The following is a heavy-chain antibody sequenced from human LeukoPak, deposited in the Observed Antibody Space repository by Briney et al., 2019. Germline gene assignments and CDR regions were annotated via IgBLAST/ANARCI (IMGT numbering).Heavy chain of an antibody. D-gene: IGHD5-18*01. J-gene: IGHJ4*02. CDR1: GFTFSSYA. CDR3: AKRDSSYGYSGSSGFYFDY. CDR2: MSSSGGTT. Sequence: GGSLRLSCAASGFTFSSYAMSWVRQAPGKGLEWISGMSSSGGTTYYADSVKGRFTISRDNSKNTLHLQMNSLRAEDTAVYYCAKRDSSYGYSGSSGFYFDYWGQGTLLTVSS. V-gene: IGHV3-23*01.